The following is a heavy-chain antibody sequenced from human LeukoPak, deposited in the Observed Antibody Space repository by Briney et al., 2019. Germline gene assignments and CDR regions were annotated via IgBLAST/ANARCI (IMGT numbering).Heavy chain of an antibody. CDR2: FYCSGST. V-gene: IGHV4-59*08. Sequence: SATLSLTCTVSGGSISTYNWNWIRQPPGKGLEWIGYFYCSGSTKYNPSVKGRVTMSVDTSKNQFSLRLTSVTAADTAVYYCASRVKTSVTPSGDNRFDPWGQGTLVTV. J-gene: IGHJ5*02. CDR3: ASRVKTSVTPSGDNRFDP. CDR1: GGSISTYN. D-gene: IGHD4-17*01.